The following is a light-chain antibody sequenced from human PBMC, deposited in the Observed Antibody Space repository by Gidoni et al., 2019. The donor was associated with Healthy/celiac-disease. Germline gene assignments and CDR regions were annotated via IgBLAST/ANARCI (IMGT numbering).Light chain of an antibody. J-gene: IGKJ5*01. CDR1: QGISSY. CDR3: QQLNSYPT. CDR2: AAP. V-gene: IGKV1-9*01. Sequence: DTQLTQSPSFLSASLGDRVTIPCWASQGISSYLAWYQQKQGKAPKLLIYAAPTLQSGVPSRFSGSGSGTEFTLTISRLQHEDFATYYCQQLNSYPTFGQGTRLEIK.